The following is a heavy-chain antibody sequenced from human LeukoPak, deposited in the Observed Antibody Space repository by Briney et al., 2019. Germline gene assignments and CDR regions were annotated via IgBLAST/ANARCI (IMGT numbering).Heavy chain of an antibody. CDR3: ARGPNPSSGWTNY. J-gene: IGHJ4*02. Sequence: GGSLRLSCAASGFTDSNSAMHWVRQAPGKGLEWVAVISYDGSNKYCADSVKGRFTITRDNSKNTLYLQMNSLRAEDTAVYYCARGPNPSSGWTNYWGQGTLVTVSS. D-gene: IGHD6-19*01. CDR1: GFTDSNSA. V-gene: IGHV3-30-3*01. CDR2: ISYDGSNK.